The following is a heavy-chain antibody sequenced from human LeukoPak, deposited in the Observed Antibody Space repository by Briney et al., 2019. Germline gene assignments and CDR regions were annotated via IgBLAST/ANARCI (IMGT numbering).Heavy chain of an antibody. V-gene: IGHV3-21*01. CDR1: GFTFSSYS. J-gene: IGHJ4*02. Sequence: GGSLRLSCAASGFTFSSYSMNWVRQAPGKGLEWVSSISSSSSYIYYADSVKGRFTISRDNAKNSLYLQMNSLRAEDTAVYYCARADSSGWYMPDYWGQGTLVTVSS. CDR2: ISSSSSYI. CDR3: ARADSSGWYMPDY. D-gene: IGHD6-19*01.